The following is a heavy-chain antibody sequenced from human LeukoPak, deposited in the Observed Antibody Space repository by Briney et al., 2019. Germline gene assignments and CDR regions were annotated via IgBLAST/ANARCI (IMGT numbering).Heavy chain of an antibody. J-gene: IGHJ4*02. V-gene: IGHV3-74*01. CDR2: INSDGSST. D-gene: IGHD1-20*01. CDR1: GFTFSSYW. CDR3: ARNQKLRQYNWSPPGY. Sequence: GGSLRLSCAASGFTFSSYWMHWVRQAPGKGLVWVSRINSDGSSTSYADSVKGRFTISRDNAKNTLYLQMNSLRAEDTAVYYCARNQKLRQYNWSPPGYWGQGTLVTVSS.